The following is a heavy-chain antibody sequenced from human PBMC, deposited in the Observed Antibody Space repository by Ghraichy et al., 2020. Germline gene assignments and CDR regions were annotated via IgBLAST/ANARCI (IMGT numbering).Heavy chain of an antibody. CDR1: GFTFDSHG. D-gene: IGHD1-26*01. CDR3: ASANPRANWDLS. V-gene: IGHV3-30*03. J-gene: IGHJ5*02. CDR2: ISYDGSDT. Sequence: GGSLRLSCAASGFTFDSHGMHWIRQPPGKGLEWVAAISYDGSDTYFAESMKGRLTISRDNSKNTLYLQVNSLSLEDTAVYYCASANPRANWDLSWGQGTLVTVST.